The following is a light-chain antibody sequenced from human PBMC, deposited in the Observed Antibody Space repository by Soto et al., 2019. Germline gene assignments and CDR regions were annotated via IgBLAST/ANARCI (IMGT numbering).Light chain of an antibody. CDR1: QSVSSNY. Sequence: EVVLTQSPGTLSLSPGERATLSCRASQSVSSNYLTWYQQKPGQAPRPLIYGASSRATGIPDRFSGSGSGTDFTLTISRLEPEDFEVYYCQQYGSSPYTFGQGTKLEIK. CDR2: GAS. CDR3: QQYGSSPYT. J-gene: IGKJ2*01. V-gene: IGKV3-20*01.